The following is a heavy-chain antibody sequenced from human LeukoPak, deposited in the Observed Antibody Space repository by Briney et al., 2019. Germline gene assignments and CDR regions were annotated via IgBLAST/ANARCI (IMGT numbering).Heavy chain of an antibody. Sequence: GGSLRLSCAASGFTLSSNYMSWVREAPGKGLEWVSVIYSDGSTYYADSVKGRFTISRDNSKNTLYLQMNSLRAEDTAVYYCARGGIAARSYRYGMDVWGQGTTVTVSS. CDR3: ARGGIAARSYRYGMDV. V-gene: IGHV3-53*01. CDR2: IYSDGST. CDR1: GFTLSSNY. J-gene: IGHJ6*02. D-gene: IGHD6-6*01.